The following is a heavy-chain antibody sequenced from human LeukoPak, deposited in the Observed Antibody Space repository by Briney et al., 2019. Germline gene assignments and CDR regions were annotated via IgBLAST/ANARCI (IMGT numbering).Heavy chain of an antibody. CDR3: ARSLYDSSGYYFDY. V-gene: IGHV4-59*08. CDR2: IYYSGST. J-gene: IGHJ4*02. CDR1: GGSISSYY. Sequence: PSETLSLTCTVSGGSISSYYWSWIRQPPGKGLEWIGYIYYSGSTNYNPSLKSRVTISVDTSKNQFPLKLSSVTAADTAVYYCARSLYDSSGYYFDYWGQGTLVTVSS. D-gene: IGHD3-22*01.